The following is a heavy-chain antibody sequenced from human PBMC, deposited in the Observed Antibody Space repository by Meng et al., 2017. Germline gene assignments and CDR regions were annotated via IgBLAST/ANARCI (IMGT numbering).Heavy chain of an antibody. V-gene: IGHV2-5*02. D-gene: IGHD5-24*01. CDR1: GFSLSTSGVG. CDR3: AHRPNVEMATYHFDY. Sequence: QITWKESGPPVRKPTPTLTRTCTFSGFSLSTSGVGVGWIRQPPGKALDWLALIYWDDDKRYSPSLKSRLTITKDTSKNQVVLTMTNMDPVDTATYYCAHRPNVEMATYHFDYWGQGTLVTVSS. CDR2: IYWDDDK. J-gene: IGHJ4*02.